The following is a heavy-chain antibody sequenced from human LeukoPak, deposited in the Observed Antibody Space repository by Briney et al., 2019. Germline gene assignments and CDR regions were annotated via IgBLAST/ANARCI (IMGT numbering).Heavy chain of an antibody. CDR3: ARDYSGRDYYYYMDV. V-gene: IGHV3-48*04. J-gene: IGHJ6*03. D-gene: IGHD1-26*01. CDR1: GFTFSYYS. Sequence: PGGTLRLSCAASGFTFSYYSMNWVRQAPGKGLEWVSYISDSSDTMYYADSVKGRFTISRDNAKNTLYLQMNSLRAEDTAVYYCARDYSGRDYYYYMDVWGKGTTVTVSS. CDR2: ISDSSDTM.